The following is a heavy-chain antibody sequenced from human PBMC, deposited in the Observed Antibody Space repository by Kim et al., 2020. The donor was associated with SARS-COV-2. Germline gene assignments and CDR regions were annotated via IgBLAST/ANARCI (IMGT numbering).Heavy chain of an antibody. V-gene: IGHV3-30*01. Sequence: YVDAVMGAITIARDNSKNTLYLQMNGLRAEDTAVYYCARGVGVHYSGMDVWGQGTTVTVSS. CDR3: ARGVGVHYSGMDV. D-gene: IGHD1-26*01. J-gene: IGHJ6*02.